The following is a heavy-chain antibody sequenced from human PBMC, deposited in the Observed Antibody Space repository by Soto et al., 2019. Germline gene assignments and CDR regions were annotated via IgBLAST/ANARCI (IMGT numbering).Heavy chain of an antibody. CDR3: ARAGRGYCSGGSCYSIWWVDY. CDR1: GFTFSSYA. Sequence: VQLVESGGGVVQPGRSLRLSCAASGFTFSSYAMHWVRQAPGKGLEWVAVISYDGSNKYYADSVKGRFTISRDNSKNTLYLQMNSLRAEDTAVYYCARAGRGYCSGGSCYSIWWVDYWGQGTLVTVSS. V-gene: IGHV3-30-3*01. CDR2: ISYDGSNK. D-gene: IGHD2-15*01. J-gene: IGHJ4*02.